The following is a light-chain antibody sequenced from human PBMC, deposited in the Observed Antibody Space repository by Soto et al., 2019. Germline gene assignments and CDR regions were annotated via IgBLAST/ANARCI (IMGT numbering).Light chain of an antibody. CDR1: SSDVVGYNY. V-gene: IGLV2-14*01. Sequence: QSALTQPASVSESPGQSITISCTGTSSDVVGYNYVSWYQQHPGKAPKLMIYEVSQRPSGVSNRFSGSKSGNTASLTISGLQAEDEADYYCRSYTSSSTPVVFGGGTKLTVL. J-gene: IGLJ2*01. CDR3: RSYTSSSTPVV. CDR2: EVS.